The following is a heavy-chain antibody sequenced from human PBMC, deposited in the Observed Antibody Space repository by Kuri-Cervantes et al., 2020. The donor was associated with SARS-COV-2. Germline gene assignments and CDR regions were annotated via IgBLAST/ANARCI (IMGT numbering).Heavy chain of an antibody. V-gene: IGHV5-51*01. Sequence: GESLKISCKGSGYSFTNYWIGWVRQIPGKGLEWMGIIYPADYDTRYSPSFQGQVTISADKSISTAFLQWSSLQAADTAMYYCVRRAYRDQVDYHYMDVWGKGTTVTVSS. CDR3: VRRAYRDQVDYHYMDV. D-gene: IGHD1-26*01. J-gene: IGHJ6*03. CDR1: GYSFTNYW. CDR2: IYPADYDT.